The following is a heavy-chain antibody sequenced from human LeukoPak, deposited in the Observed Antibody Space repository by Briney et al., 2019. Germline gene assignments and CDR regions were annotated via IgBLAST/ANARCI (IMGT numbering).Heavy chain of an antibody. Sequence: GGSLRLSCAASGFTFSSYAMHWVRQAPGKGLEWVAVISCDGSNKYYADSVKGRFTISRDSSKNTVYLQMNSLRAEDTAVYYCARDQRSSSWFDYWGQGTLVTVSS. CDR3: ARDQRSSSWFDY. D-gene: IGHD6-13*01. V-gene: IGHV3-30-3*01. CDR1: GFTFSSYA. J-gene: IGHJ4*02. CDR2: ISCDGSNK.